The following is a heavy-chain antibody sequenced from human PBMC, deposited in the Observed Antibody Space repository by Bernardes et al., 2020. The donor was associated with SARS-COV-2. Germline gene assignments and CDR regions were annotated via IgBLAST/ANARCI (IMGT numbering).Heavy chain of an antibody. CDR1: GDSITGSSFY. CDR2: IFHSGNT. J-gene: IGHJ4*02. D-gene: IGHD2-2*01. V-gene: IGHV4-39*01. CDR3: ARLDSYAGGDY. Sequence: SETLSLTCTVSGDSITGSSFYWGWVRQPPGKGLEWIGNIFHSGNTHYNPSLKSRVSISVDTSKNQFSLGLTSVTAADTAVYFCARLDSYAGGDYWGQGILVTVSS.